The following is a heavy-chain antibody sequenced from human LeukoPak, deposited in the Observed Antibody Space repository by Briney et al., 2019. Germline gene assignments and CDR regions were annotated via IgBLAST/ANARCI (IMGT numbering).Heavy chain of an antibody. CDR1: GFTFSSYS. CDR2: ISSSSSYI. V-gene: IGHV3-21*01. Sequence: PGGSLRLSCAASGFTFSSYSMNSVRQAPGKGLEWVSSISSSSSYIYYADSVKGRFTISRDNAKNSLYLQMNSLRAEDTAVYYCASAYYYDSSRVDYWGQGTLVTVSS. D-gene: IGHD3-22*01. J-gene: IGHJ4*02. CDR3: ASAYYYDSSRVDY.